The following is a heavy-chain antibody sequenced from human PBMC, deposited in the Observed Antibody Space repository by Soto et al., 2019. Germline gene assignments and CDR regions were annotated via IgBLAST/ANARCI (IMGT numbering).Heavy chain of an antibody. J-gene: IGHJ4*02. CDR1: GFTFSDFY. V-gene: IGHV3-72*01. CDR3: VRGFNSFDS. Sequence: PGGSLRLSCAVSGFTFSDFYMDWVRQIPGKGLEWIARSRNRAHGSTTEYAASVRDRFTISRDYSQNLLLLQMNCLRTEDTAVYYCVRGFNSFDSWGQGTLVTVSS. CDR2: SRNRAHGSTT.